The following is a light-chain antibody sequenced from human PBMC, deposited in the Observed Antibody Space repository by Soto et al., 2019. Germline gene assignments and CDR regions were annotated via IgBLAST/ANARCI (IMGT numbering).Light chain of an antibody. V-gene: IGLV2-14*01. Sequence: QSVLTQPASVSGSPGQSITISCTGTSSDVGGYNYVSWFQQHPGKAPNLMMYDVYRRPSGVSYRFSGPKSVNTSTLTISGLQGEDEADYYCSSYTTRSTVVFGGGTKLTVL. CDR2: DVY. J-gene: IGLJ2*01. CDR1: SSDVGGYNY. CDR3: SSYTTRSTVV.